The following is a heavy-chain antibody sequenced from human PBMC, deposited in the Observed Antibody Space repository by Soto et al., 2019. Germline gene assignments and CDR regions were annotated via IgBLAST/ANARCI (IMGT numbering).Heavy chain of an antibody. CDR2: ISYDGSNK. D-gene: IGHD3-22*01. CDR3: AKPPDYYDSRGPVDY. Sequence: QVQLVESGGGVVQPGRSLRLSCAASGFTFSSYGMHWVRQAPGKGLEWVAVISYDGSNKYYADSVKGRFTISRDNSKNTLYLQMNSLRAEDTAVYYCAKPPDYYDSRGPVDYWGQGTLVTVSS. V-gene: IGHV3-30*18. J-gene: IGHJ4*02. CDR1: GFTFSSYG.